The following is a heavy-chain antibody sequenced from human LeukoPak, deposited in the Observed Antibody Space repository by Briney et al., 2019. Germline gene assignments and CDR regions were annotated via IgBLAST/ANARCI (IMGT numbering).Heavy chain of an antibody. D-gene: IGHD3/OR15-3a*01. CDR1: GYSVSSGYY. CDR2: IYHSGTT. J-gene: IGHJ4*02. V-gene: IGHV4-38-2*01. CDR3: ARPRDSYYFDY. Sequence: SETLSLTRAVSGYSVSSGYYWGWIRQPPGRGLEWIGSIYHSGTTYYNPSLKSRVTISVDTSKNQFSLKLSSVIAADTAVYYCARPRDSYYFDYWGQGTLVTVSS.